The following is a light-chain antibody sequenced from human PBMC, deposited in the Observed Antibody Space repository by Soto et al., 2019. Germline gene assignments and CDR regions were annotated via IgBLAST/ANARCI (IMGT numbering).Light chain of an antibody. CDR1: QSISTY. Sequence: DIQMTQSPSSLSASVGGRVTITCRASQSISTYLNWYQQKPGKAPKLLIYAASSFQSGVPSRFSGSGSGTDFTLTINSLQPDDFATYYCQQSYSTPRTFGQGTKVEIK. CDR3: QQSYSTPRT. J-gene: IGKJ1*01. V-gene: IGKV1-39*01. CDR2: AAS.